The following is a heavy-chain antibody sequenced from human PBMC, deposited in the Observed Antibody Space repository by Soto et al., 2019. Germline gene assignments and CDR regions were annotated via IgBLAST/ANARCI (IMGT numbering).Heavy chain of an antibody. Sequence: GESLKISCKGSGYSFTSYWIGWVRQMPGKGLEWMGIIYPGDSDTRYSPSFQGQVTISADKSISTAYLQWSSLKASDTAMYYFARLPYYYDSSGPDPNLDYWGQGTLVTVSS. J-gene: IGHJ4*02. V-gene: IGHV5-51*01. CDR3: ARLPYYYDSSGPDPNLDY. D-gene: IGHD3-22*01. CDR2: IYPGDSDT. CDR1: GYSFTSYW.